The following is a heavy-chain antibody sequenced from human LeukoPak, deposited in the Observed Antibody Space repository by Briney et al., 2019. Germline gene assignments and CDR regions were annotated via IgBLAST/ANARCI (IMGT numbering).Heavy chain of an antibody. CDR1: GFTFSSYG. D-gene: IGHD6-13*01. CDR3: ARGLPYSISDY. J-gene: IGHJ4*02. CDR2: IWSDGSTK. V-gene: IGHV3-33*01. Sequence: GRSLRLSCAASGFTFSSYGIHWVRQAPGKGLEWVAVIWSDGSTKYYADSVKGRLTISRDNSKNTVNLQMNSLRVEDTAVYYCARGLPYSISDYWGQGTLVSVSS.